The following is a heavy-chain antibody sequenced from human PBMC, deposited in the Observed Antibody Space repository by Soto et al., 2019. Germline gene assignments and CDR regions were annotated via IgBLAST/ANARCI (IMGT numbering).Heavy chain of an antibody. V-gene: IGHV1-3*01. D-gene: IGHD1-26*01. Sequence: QVQLVQSGAEVKKPGASVKVSCKASGYTFTSYAMHWVRQAPGQRLEWMGWINAGNGNTKYSQKFQGRVTITRDTCASTAYMELSSLRSEDTAVYYCARDLVGDYTFDYWGQGTLVTVSS. CDR3: ARDLVGDYTFDY. CDR1: GYTFTSYA. J-gene: IGHJ4*02. CDR2: INAGNGNT.